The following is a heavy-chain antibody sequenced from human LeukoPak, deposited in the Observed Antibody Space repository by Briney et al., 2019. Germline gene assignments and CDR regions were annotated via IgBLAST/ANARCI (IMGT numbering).Heavy chain of an antibody. CDR2: IDTSGTT. V-gene: IGHV4-4*07. J-gene: IGHJ5*02. CDR3: ARDNGSGWFDP. Sequence: SETLSLTCTVSGGSISSYYWNWIRQPAGKGLEWIGRIDTSGTTNYNPSLKSRVTMSVDTSKKRFSLKLSSVTAADTAVYYCARDNGSGWFDPWGQGALATVSS. D-gene: IGHD1-26*01. CDR1: GGSISSYY.